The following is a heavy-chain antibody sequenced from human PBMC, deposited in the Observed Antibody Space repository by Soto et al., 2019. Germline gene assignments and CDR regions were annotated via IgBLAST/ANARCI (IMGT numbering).Heavy chain of an antibody. CDR3: ARGGVITIFGPSFP. J-gene: IGHJ5*02. V-gene: IGHV3-30-3*01. D-gene: IGHD3-3*01. CDR1: GFTFSSYA. Sequence: GGSLRLSCAACGFTFSSYAMHWVRQAPGKGLEWVAVISYDGSNKYYADSVKGRFTISRDNSKNTLYLQMNSLRAEDTAVYYCARGGVITIFGPSFPWGQGTLVTVSS. CDR2: ISYDGSNK.